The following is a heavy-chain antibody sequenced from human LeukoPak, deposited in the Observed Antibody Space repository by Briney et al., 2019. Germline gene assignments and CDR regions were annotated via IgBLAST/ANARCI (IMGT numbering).Heavy chain of an antibody. J-gene: IGHJ6*04. CDR1: GGSTSSGGYY. Sequence: SQTLSLTCTVSGGSTSSGGYYWSWIRQHPGKGLEWIGYIYYSGSTYYNPSLKSRVTISVDTSKNQFSLKLSSVTAADTAVYYCARASGDYYHGMDVWGKGTTVTVSS. CDR3: ARASGDYYHGMDV. D-gene: IGHD4-17*01. V-gene: IGHV4-31*03. CDR2: IYYSGST.